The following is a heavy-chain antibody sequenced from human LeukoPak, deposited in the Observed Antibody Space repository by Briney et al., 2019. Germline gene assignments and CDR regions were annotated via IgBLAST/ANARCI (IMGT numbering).Heavy chain of an antibody. V-gene: IGHV3-7*01. Sequence: GGSLRLSCVASGFGFSTHWMNWFRQAPGKGLEWVANINEDGSEKNYVDSVKGRFTISRDNAENSLYVQMNSLGAEDTAVYYCATDRGSDWRKRFDYWGQGALVTVSS. CDR3: ATDRGSDWRKRFDY. J-gene: IGHJ4*02. CDR2: INEDGSEK. D-gene: IGHD3-9*01. CDR1: GFGFSTHW.